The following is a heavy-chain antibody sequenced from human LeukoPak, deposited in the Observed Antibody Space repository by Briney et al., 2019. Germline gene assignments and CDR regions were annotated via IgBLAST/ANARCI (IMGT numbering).Heavy chain of an antibody. Sequence: SETLSLTCTVSGGSVSSGSYYWSWIRQPPGKGLEWIGYIYYSGSTNYNPSLKSRVTISVDTSKNQFSLKLSSVTAADTAVYYCARDLLGYCSGGSCCSGYFDYWGQGTLVTVSS. D-gene: IGHD2-15*01. J-gene: IGHJ4*02. CDR3: ARDLLGYCSGGSCCSGYFDY. V-gene: IGHV4-61*01. CDR2: IYYSGST. CDR1: GGSVSSGSYY.